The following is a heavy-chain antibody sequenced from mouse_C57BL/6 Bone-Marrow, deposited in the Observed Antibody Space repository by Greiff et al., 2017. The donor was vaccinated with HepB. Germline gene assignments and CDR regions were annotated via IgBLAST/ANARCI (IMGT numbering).Heavy chain of an antibody. CDR2: IDPANGNT. Sequence: VQLKQSVAELVRPGASVKLSCTASGFNIKNTYMHWVKQRPEQGLEWIGRIDPANGNTKYAPKFQGKATITADTTSNTAYMQLSSLTYEDPAIYYCARSWWLPSYFDYWGQGTTLTVSS. D-gene: IGHD1-1*02. V-gene: IGHV14-3*01. J-gene: IGHJ2*01. CDR1: GFNIKNTY. CDR3: ARSWWLPSYFDY.